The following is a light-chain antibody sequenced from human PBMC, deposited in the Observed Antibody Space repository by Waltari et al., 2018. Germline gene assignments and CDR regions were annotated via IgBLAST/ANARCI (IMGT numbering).Light chain of an antibody. V-gene: IGKV1-5*03. CDR1: QSLTNW. Sequence: DIQMTQSPSTLSASVGDKVTITCRSSQSLTNWLAWYQQKPGKAPTLRIYEAATLESGVPSRFSGSGSGAEFTLTISSLQPDDFATYYCQMYTTYSQTFGGGTKVEMK. CDR2: EAA. CDR3: QMYTTYSQT. J-gene: IGKJ4*01.